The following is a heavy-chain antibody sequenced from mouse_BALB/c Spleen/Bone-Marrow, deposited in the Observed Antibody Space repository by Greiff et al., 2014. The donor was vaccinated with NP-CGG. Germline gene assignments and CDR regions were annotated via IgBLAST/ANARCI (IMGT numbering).Heavy chain of an antibody. CDR2: IWGGGIT. Sequence: QVQLKESGPGLVAPSQSLSITCTVSGFSLTDYGVSWIRQPPGKGLEWLGVIWGGGITYYNSPLKSRLSISKDNSKSQVFLKTYSLQTDDTAMYYCAKLNWDEGDYWGQGTTLTVSS. CDR3: AKLNWDEGDY. J-gene: IGHJ2*01. D-gene: IGHD4-1*01. V-gene: IGHV2-6-5*01. CDR1: GFSLTDYG.